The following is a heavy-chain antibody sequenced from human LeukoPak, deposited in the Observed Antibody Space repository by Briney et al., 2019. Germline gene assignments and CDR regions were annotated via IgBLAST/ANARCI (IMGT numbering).Heavy chain of an antibody. J-gene: IGHJ5*02. D-gene: IGHD3-10*01. CDR2: IYYSGST. CDR3: AGTMVRRYNWFDP. Sequence: SETLSLTCTVSGGSISSYYWSWIRQPPGKGLEWIGYIYYSGSTIYNPSLKSRVTISVDTSKNQFSLKLSSVTAADTAVYYCAGTMVRRYNWFDPWGQGTLVTVSS. CDR1: GGSISSYY. V-gene: IGHV4-59*01.